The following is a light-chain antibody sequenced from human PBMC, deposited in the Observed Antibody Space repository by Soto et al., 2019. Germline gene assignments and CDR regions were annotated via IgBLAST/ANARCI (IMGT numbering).Light chain of an antibody. V-gene: IGKV3-20*01. J-gene: IGKJ1*01. CDR3: QQYGSSGT. CDR2: GES. Sequence: EIVMTQSPGTLSLSPGERATLSCRASQSVSSSYLAWYQQKPGQAPRLLIYGESRRATGIPARFSGTGSGTDFTLTISRLEPEDVAVYYCQQYGSSGTFGQGTKVDIK. CDR1: QSVSSSY.